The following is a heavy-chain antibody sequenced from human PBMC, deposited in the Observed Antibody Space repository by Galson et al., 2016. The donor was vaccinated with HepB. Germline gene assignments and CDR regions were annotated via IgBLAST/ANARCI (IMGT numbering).Heavy chain of an antibody. D-gene: IGHD6-13*01. CDR2: LYSGEDT. CDR1: GGSISSDYY. Sequence: ETLSLTCIVSGGSISSDYYWGWIRQTPGRGLEWIGSLYSGEDTYYNPSLKSRVTISVDTSKNQFSLKLRSVTAADTAVYYCARGYFRSSWNSLRYYYFDYWGQGTLLTVSS. J-gene: IGHJ4*02. V-gene: IGHV4-39*07. CDR3: ARGYFRSSWNSLRYYYFDY.